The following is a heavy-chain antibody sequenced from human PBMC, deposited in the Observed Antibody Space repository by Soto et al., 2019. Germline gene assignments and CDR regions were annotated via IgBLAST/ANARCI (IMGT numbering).Heavy chain of an antibody. V-gene: IGHV1-3*01. CDR1: GDTFTSYA. Sequence: QVQLVQSGAEVRKPGASVKISCKASGDTFTSYAIHWLRQAPGQRLEWMGWINGGAGDTRYSVNFQGRVTFTRETAATTAFMDLSSLSSADTAIYYCARSPSRMAAETQLDPWGQGTLVTVSS. D-gene: IGHD6-6*01. J-gene: IGHJ5*02. CDR2: INGGAGDT. CDR3: ARSPSRMAAETQLDP.